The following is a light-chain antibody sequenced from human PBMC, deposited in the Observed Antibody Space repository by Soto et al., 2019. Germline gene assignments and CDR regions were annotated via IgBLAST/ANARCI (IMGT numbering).Light chain of an antibody. CDR3: QQRSNWPPGYT. V-gene: IGKV3-11*01. CDR2: DAS. J-gene: IGKJ2*01. CDR1: QSVTTY. Sequence: ETVLPQSPPALSLSPGERATLSCRASQSVTTYLAWYQQKPGQAPRLLIYDASTRATGIPARFSGSGSGTDFTLTISNVEPEDFAFYFCQQRSNWPPGYTFGQGTKLEIK.